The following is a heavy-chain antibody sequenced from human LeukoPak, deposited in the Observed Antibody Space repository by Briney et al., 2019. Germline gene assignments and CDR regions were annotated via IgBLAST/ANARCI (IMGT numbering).Heavy chain of an antibody. CDR2: INPNSGGT. D-gene: IGHD6-19*01. Sequence: ASVKVSCKASGYTFTGYYMHWVRQAPGQGLEWMGWINPNSGGTNYAQKFQGWVTMTRDTSISTAYMELSRLRSDDTAVYYCARAYSSGDYAIDYWGQGALVTVSS. V-gene: IGHV1-2*04. CDR3: ARAYSSGDYAIDY. CDR1: GYTFTGYY. J-gene: IGHJ4*02.